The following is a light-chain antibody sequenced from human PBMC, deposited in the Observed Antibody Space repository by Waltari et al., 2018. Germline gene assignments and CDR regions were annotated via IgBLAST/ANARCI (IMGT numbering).Light chain of an antibody. J-gene: IGLJ2*01. CDR3: ATWDDSLNIL. CDR1: LPNIGNNF. CDR2: RDN. V-gene: IGLV1-47*01. Sequence: QPVLTQPPSASGTPGQRATMSCSGRLPNIGNNFVTWYQPLPGTTPKLLIYRDNQRPSGVPDRFSGSKSGTSASLVISGLRSEDEAVYYCATWDDSLNILFGGGTNLTVL.